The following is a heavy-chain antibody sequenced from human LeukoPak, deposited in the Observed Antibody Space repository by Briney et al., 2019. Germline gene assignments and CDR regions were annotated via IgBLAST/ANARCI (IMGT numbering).Heavy chain of an antibody. V-gene: IGHV3-20*04. J-gene: IGHJ6*03. CDR1: GFTFDDYG. Sequence: PGGSLRLSCAASGFTFDDYGMSWVRQAPGEGLEWVSGINWNGGKTGYADSVKGRFTISRDNAKNSLYLQMNSLRAEDTAVYYCARDYRPMVRGVIIPDSMDVWGKGTTVTVSS. CDR3: ARDYRPMVRGVIIPDSMDV. D-gene: IGHD3-10*01. CDR2: INWNGGKT.